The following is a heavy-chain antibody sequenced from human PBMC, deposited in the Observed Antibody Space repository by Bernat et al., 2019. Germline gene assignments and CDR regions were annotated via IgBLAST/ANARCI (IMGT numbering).Heavy chain of an antibody. CDR3: AGTIAVAADYYYGMDV. V-gene: IGHV4-59*01. J-gene: IGHJ6*02. D-gene: IGHD6-19*01. CDR2: IYYSGST. CDR1: CGSITSYY. Sequence: QVQLQESGPGLVKTSETLSLTCTVSCGSITSYYSIWIRLPPGNGLECSGYIYYSGSTNYNPSLKSRVTISVDTSKNQFSLKLSSVTAADTAVYYCAGTIAVAADYYYGMDVCGQGTTVTVSS.